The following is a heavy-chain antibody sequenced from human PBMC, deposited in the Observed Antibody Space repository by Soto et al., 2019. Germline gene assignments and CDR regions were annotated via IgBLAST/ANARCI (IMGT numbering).Heavy chain of an antibody. D-gene: IGHD2-2*01. J-gene: IGHJ5*02. CDR1: GYTFTIYG. V-gene: IGHV1-18*01. Sequence: ASVKVSCKASGYTFTIYGISWVRQAPGQGLEWMGWISAYNGNTNYAQKLQGRVTMTTDTSTSTAYMELRSLRSDDTAVYYCARDGLCSSTSCYVNWFDPWGQGTLVTVSS. CDR3: ARDGLCSSTSCYVNWFDP. CDR2: ISAYNGNT.